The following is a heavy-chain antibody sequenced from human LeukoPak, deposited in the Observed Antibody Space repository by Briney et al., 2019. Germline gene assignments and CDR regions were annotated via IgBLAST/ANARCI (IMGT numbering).Heavy chain of an antibody. CDR3: ARGGISNSLDY. CDR2: MYSSGST. J-gene: IGHJ4*02. V-gene: IGHV4-4*07. D-gene: IGHD2-2*01. Sequence: TSETLSLTCTVSGGSINSLYWSWIRQSAGNGLDWIGRMYSSGSTDYNPSLKSRVTMSVDTSKNQFSLKLRSVTAADTAVYYCARGGISNSLDYWGQGILVTVSS. CDR1: GGSINSLY.